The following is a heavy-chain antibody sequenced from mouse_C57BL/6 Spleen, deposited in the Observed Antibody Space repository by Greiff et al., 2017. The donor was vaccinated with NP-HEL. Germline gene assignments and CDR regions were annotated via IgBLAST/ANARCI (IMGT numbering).Heavy chain of an antibody. CDR2: IDPSDSYT. Sequence: VQLQQPGAELVRPGTSVKLSCKASGYTFTSYWMHWVKQRPGQGLEWIGVIDPSDSYTNYNQKFKGKATLTVDTSSSTAYMQLSSLTSEDSAVYYCARSLLLRAMDYWGQGTSVTVSS. V-gene: IGHV1-59*01. D-gene: IGHD1-1*01. CDR3: ARSLLLRAMDY. J-gene: IGHJ4*01. CDR1: GYTFTSYW.